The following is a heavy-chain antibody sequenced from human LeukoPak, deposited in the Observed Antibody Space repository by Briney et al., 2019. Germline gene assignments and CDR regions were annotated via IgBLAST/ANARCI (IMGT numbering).Heavy chain of an antibody. Sequence: PGGSLRLSCAASGFTFSSYAMSWVRQAPGKGLEWVSAISGSGDSTYYADSVKGRFTISRDNSKNTLYLQMNSLRAEDTAVYYCAKEKGGVLETPEWEQIHWGYYFDYWGPGNPGHRLL. CDR3: AKEKGGVLETPEWEQIHWGYYFDY. D-gene: IGHD1-26*01. V-gene: IGHV3-23*01. J-gene: IGHJ4*02. CDR2: ISGSGDST. CDR1: GFTFSSYA.